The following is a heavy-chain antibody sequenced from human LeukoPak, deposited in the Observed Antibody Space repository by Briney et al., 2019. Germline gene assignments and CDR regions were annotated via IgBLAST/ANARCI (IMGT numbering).Heavy chain of an antibody. CDR2: IYYSGST. CDR1: GVSISTATYF. J-gene: IGHJ4*02. Sequence: SETLSLTCTVSGVSISTATYFWGWIRQPPGKGLEWIGSIYYSGSTYYNPSLKSRVTISVDTSKNQFSLKLSSVTAADTAVYYCARRVYGTFDYWGQGTPVTVSS. D-gene: IGHD5/OR15-5a*01. CDR3: ARRVYGTFDY. V-gene: IGHV4-39*01.